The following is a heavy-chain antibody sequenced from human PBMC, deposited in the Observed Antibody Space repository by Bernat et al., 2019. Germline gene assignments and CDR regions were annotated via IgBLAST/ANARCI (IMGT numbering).Heavy chain of an antibody. J-gene: IGHJ4*02. CDR2: IYYSGST. CDR1: GGSISSSSYY. Sequence: QLQLQESGPGLVKPSETLSLTCTVSGGSISSSSYYWGWIRQPPGKGLEWIGSIYYSGSTYYNPSLKSRVTISVDTSKNQFSLKLNSVTAADTAVYYCARWVRGEFDYWGQGTLVTVSS. V-gene: IGHV4-39*01. D-gene: IGHD3-10*01. CDR3: ARWVRGEFDY.